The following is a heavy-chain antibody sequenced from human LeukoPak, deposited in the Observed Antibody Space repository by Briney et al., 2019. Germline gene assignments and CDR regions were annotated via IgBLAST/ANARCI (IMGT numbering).Heavy chain of an antibody. CDR3: ARERYYDSTGFFDFDQ. Sequence: SPTLSLTRAISGDSVSVNSAAWDWVRQSPSRGLEWQGSTYFRSKWYIDYAPSVKSRITINQDTYKNQFSLPLNSVTPEDTAVYYCARERYYDSTGFFDFDQWGQGTLVTVSS. CDR1: GDSVSVNSAA. J-gene: IGHJ4*02. V-gene: IGHV6-1*01. CDR2: TYFRSKWYI. D-gene: IGHD3-22*01.